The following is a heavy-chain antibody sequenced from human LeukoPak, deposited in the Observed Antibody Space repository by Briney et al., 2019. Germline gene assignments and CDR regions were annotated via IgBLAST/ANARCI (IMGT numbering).Heavy chain of an antibody. Sequence: SETLSLTCAVSGYSISSGYYWGWIRQPPGKGLEWIGIIYHSGSTYYNPSLKSRVTISVDTSKNQFSLKLSSVTAADTAVYYCARSPYYYYYYMDVWGKGTTVTVSS. CDR2: IYHSGST. CDR1: GYSISSGYY. V-gene: IGHV4-38-2*01. CDR3: ARSPYYYYYYMDV. J-gene: IGHJ6*03.